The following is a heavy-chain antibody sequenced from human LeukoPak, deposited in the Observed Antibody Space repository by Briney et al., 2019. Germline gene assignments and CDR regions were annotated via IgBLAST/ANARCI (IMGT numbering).Heavy chain of an antibody. J-gene: IGHJ4*02. CDR2: ISGYNGAT. Sequence: ASVKVSCKAFGYTFTTYGISWMRQAPGQGLEWMGWISGYNGATDYAQNLQGRVTMTTDTSTSTAYMELRSLTSDDTAVYYCARVSPDHPLTAAGTFDYWGQGTLVTVSS. V-gene: IGHV1-18*01. CDR1: GYTFTTYG. CDR3: ARVSPDHPLTAAGTFDY. D-gene: IGHD6-13*01.